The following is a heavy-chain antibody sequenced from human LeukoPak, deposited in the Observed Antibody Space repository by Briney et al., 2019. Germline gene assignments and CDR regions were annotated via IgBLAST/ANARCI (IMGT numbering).Heavy chain of an antibody. Sequence: ASAKVSCKASGYTFTGYHMHWVRQAPGQGLESMGWINPSSGGTSYAQQFQGRVTMTRDTSISTAYMEVTSLRSDDTAVYYYARDDSNNYYNAFAIWGQGIMVTVSS. CDR2: INPSSGGT. J-gene: IGHJ3*02. V-gene: IGHV1-2*02. D-gene: IGHD1-1*01. CDR3: ARDDSNNYYNAFAI. CDR1: GYTFTGYH.